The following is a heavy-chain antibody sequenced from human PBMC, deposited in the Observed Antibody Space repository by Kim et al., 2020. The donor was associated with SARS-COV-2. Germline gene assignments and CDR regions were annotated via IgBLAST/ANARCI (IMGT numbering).Heavy chain of an antibody. D-gene: IGHD6-6*01. CDR3: ASSLTSVAARRPFDY. J-gene: IGHJ4*02. Sequence: DSGKGRFTISGENSKNTLYLQMNGLGAEDTALYYCASSLTSVAARRPFDYWGQGTLVTVSS. V-gene: IGHV3-30*06.